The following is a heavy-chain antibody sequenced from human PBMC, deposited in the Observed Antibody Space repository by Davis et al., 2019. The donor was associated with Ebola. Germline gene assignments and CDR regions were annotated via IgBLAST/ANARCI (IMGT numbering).Heavy chain of an antibody. CDR3: AKDPLGHTGENDY. CDR2: ISGSGGST. V-gene: IGHV3-23*01. Sequence: GGSLRLSCAASGFTFSSYAMSWVRQAPGKGLEWVSAISGSGGSTYYADSVKGRFTISRDNSKNTLYLQMNSLRPEDTAVYYCAKDPLGHTGENDYWGQGTLVTVSS. D-gene: IGHD2-8*02. CDR1: GFTFSSYA. J-gene: IGHJ4*02.